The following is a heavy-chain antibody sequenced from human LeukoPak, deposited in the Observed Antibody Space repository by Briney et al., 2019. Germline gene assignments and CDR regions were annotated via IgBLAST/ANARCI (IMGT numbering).Heavy chain of an antibody. CDR2: INPSGGST. J-gene: IGHJ4*02. D-gene: IGHD1-26*01. CDR1: GYTFTSYY. CDR3: ARDFLAAIRWELLRSYYFDY. V-gene: IGHV1-46*01. Sequence: GASVKVSCKASGYTFTSYYMHWVRQAPGQGLEWMGIINPSGGSTSYAQKFQGRVTMTRDTSTNTVYMELSSLRSEDTAVYYCARDFLAAIRWELLRSYYFDYWGQGTLVTVSS.